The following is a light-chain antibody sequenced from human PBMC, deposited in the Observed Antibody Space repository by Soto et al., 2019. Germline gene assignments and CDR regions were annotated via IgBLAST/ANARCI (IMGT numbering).Light chain of an antibody. CDR1: QSVGRN. CDR2: DAS. Sequence: EIVLTQSPASLSVSPGERVTLSCRASQSVGRNLAWHHQQPGQAPRLLIYDASSRATGVPARFSGSGSGTEFTLTISRLQSEDFAVYYCQQYSSGPPLTFGGGTKVDIK. V-gene: IGKV3-15*01. J-gene: IGKJ4*01. CDR3: QQYSSGPPLT.